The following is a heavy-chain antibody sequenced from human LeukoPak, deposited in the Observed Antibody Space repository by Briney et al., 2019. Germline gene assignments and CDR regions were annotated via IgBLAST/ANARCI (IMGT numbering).Heavy chain of an antibody. D-gene: IGHD2-21*01. Sequence: GASVKVSCKASGYTFSRYVVHWVRQAPGQRPEWMGWINAGNGGTKYSQNFQGRVTITWDRSANTAYMELSSLTSEDTALYYCVRDGCGDTCYPGGYWGQGTLVAVSS. CDR3: VRDGCGDTCYPGGY. CDR2: INAGNGGT. J-gene: IGHJ4*02. CDR1: GYTFSRYV. V-gene: IGHV1-3*01.